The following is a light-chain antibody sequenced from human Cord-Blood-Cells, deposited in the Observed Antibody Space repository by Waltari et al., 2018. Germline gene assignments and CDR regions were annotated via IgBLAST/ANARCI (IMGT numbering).Light chain of an antibody. CDR3: QQSYSTPFT. CDR1: QRFMSY. J-gene: IGKJ3*01. Sequence: DIQLTQSLSSMSASVGARVTITCRANQRFMSYVKWYQQKPGKAPKLLIYAASSLQSGVPTRCRGSGSGTDFTLTISSLQPEDFATYYCQQSYSTPFTFGPGTKVDIK. CDR2: AAS. V-gene: IGKV1-39*01.